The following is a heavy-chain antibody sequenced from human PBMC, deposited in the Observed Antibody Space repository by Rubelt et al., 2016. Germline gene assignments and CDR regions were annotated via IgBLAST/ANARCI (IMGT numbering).Heavy chain of an antibody. J-gene: IGHJ6*02. D-gene: IGHD6-13*01. Sequence: APGQGLEWMGWINTNTGNPTSAQGFTGRFVFSLDTSVSTAYLQISSLKAEDTAVYYCARQVAAADPVVYYYYGMDVWGQGTTVTVS. V-gene: IGHV7-4-1*02. CDR2: INTNTGNP. CDR3: ARQVAAADPVVYYYYGMDV.